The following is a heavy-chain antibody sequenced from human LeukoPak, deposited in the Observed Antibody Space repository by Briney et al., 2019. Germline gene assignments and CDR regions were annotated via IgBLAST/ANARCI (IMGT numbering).Heavy chain of an antibody. J-gene: IGHJ5*02. CDR2: ISWDGGST. V-gene: IGHV3-43*01. CDR3: AKDISSGDGPFDP. D-gene: IGHD5-24*01. CDR1: GFTFDDYT. Sequence: GGSLRLSCAASGFTFDDYTMHWVRQAPGKGLEWVSLISWDGGSTCYADSVKGRFTISRDNSKNSLYLQMNSLRTEDTALYYYAKDISSGDGPFDPWGQGTLATVSS.